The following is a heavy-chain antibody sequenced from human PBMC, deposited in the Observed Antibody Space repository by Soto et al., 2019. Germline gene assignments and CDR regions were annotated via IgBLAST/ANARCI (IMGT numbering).Heavy chain of an antibody. CDR1: GLNFNNAW. CDR3: AKDRSTYYLVPPFDP. J-gene: IGHJ5*02. CDR2: ISGSGGST. V-gene: IGHV3-23*01. Sequence: GGSLRLSCAASGLNFNNAWMRWVRQAPGKGLEWVSAISGSGGSTYYADSVKGRFTISRDNSKNTLYLQMNSLRAEDTAVYYCAKDRSTYYLVPPFDPWGQGTLVTVSS. D-gene: IGHD1-26*01.